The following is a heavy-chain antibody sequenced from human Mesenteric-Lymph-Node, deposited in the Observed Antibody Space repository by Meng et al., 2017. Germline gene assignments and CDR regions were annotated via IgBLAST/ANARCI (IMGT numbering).Heavy chain of an antibody. J-gene: IGHJ3*02. Sequence: ESLKISYTVSGGSISGYYWSWIRQSPGKGVEWISYIQDSGITKYNPSLKSRVTSAVDTSRNQFSLRLTSVTAADTAVYYCAGRKTTVTTFGQTVNTQSGAFDIWGQGTMVTVSS. CDR1: GGSISGYY. D-gene: IGHD4-17*01. V-gene: IGHV4-59*03. CDR3: AGRKTTVTTFGQTVNTQSGAFDI. CDR2: IQDSGIT.